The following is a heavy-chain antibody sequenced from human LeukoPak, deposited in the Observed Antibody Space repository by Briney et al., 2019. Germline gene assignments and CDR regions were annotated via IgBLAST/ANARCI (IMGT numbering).Heavy chain of an antibody. CDR1: GGSFSGYY. D-gene: IGHD5-24*01. CDR2: INHSGST. J-gene: IGHJ4*02. V-gene: IGHV4-34*01. CDR3: ARGRGWRWLQLYYFDY. Sequence: SETLSLTCAVYGGSFSGYYWSWIRQPPGKGLEWIGEINHSGSTNYNPSLKSRVTISVDTSKNQFSLKLSSVTAADTAVYYCARGRGWRWLQLYYFDYWGQGTLVTVSS.